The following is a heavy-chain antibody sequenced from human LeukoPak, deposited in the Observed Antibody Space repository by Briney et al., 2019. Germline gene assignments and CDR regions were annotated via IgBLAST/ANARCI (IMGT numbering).Heavy chain of an antibody. CDR1: GFTFSSYE. D-gene: IGHD3-22*01. Sequence: QPGGSLRLSCAASGFTFSSYEMNWVRQAPGKGLEWVSYISSSGSTIYYADSVKGRFTISRDNAKNSLYLQVNSLRAEDTAVYYCARGGFGTDSSGYSPTLFEYWGQGALVTVSS. V-gene: IGHV3-48*03. CDR3: ARGGFGTDSSGYSPTLFEY. J-gene: IGHJ4*02. CDR2: ISSSGSTI.